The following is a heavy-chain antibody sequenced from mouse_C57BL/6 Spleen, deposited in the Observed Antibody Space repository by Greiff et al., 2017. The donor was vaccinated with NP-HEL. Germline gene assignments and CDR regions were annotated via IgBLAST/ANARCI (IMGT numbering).Heavy chain of an antibody. V-gene: IGHV1-61*01. Sequence: QVQLQQSGAELVRPGSSVKLSCKASGYTFTSYWMDWVKQRPGQGLEWIGNIYPSDSETHYNQKFKDKATLTVDKSSSTAYMQLSSLTSEDSAVYYCARSSLYYDYDRGGAWFAYWGQGTLVTVSA. CDR3: ARSSLYYDYDRGGAWFAY. D-gene: IGHD2-4*01. J-gene: IGHJ3*01. CDR1: GYTFTSYW. CDR2: IYPSDSET.